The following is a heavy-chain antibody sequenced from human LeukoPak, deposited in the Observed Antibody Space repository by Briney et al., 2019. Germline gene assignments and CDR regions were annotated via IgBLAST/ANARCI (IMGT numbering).Heavy chain of an antibody. CDR3: ARVRIQLWYPHYYYGMDV. V-gene: IGHV4-34*01. D-gene: IGHD5-18*01. Sequence: SETLSLTCAVYGGSFSGYYWSWIRQPPGKGLEWIGEINHSGSTNYNPSLKSRVTISVDTSKNQFSLKLSSVTAADTAVYYCARVRIQLWYPHYYYGMDVWGQGTTVTVPS. J-gene: IGHJ6*02. CDR1: GGSFSGYY. CDR2: INHSGST.